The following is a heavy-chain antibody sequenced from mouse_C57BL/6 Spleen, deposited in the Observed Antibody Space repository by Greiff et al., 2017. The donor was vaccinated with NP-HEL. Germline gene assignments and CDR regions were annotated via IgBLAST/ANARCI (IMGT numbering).Heavy chain of an antibody. CDR3: ARQHGSSYDYAMDY. CDR1: GFTFSDYG. V-gene: IGHV5-17*01. D-gene: IGHD1-1*01. CDR2: ISSGSSTI. Sequence: VQLKQSGGGLVKPGGSLKLSCAASGFTFSDYGMHWVRQAPEKGLAWVAYISSGSSTIYYADTVKGRFTISRDNAKNTLFLQMTSLRSEDTAMYYCARQHGSSYDYAMDYWGQGTSVTVSS. J-gene: IGHJ4*01.